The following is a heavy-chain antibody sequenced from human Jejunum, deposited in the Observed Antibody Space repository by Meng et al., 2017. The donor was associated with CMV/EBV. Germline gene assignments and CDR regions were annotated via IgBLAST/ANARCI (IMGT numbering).Heavy chain of an antibody. Sequence: SCKASGYTFISFGFTWVRQAPGQGLEWVGWISAYSGNTHYAQNFHGRVTLTTDSSTNTVYMELKSLRSDDSALYYCATSWDYGDLDYWGQGSLVTVSS. J-gene: IGHJ4*02. D-gene: IGHD2-2*01. V-gene: IGHV1-18*01. CDR2: ISAYSGNT. CDR3: ATSWDYGDLDY. CDR1: GYTFISFG.